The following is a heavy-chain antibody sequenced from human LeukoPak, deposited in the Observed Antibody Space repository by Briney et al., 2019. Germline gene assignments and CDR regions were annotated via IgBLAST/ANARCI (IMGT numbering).Heavy chain of an antibody. CDR2: IYTSGST. D-gene: IGHD5-12*01. CDR3: ARDPGSGYEEHFDY. J-gene: IGHJ4*02. V-gene: IGHV4-61*02. Sequence: SETLSHACTVSGGSISSGSHYWSWIRQTAGKGLEWFGRIYTSGSTNYNPSLKSRVTISVDTSKNQFSLKLSSVTAADTAVYYCARDPGSGYEEHFDYWGQGTLVTVSS. CDR1: GGSISSGSHY.